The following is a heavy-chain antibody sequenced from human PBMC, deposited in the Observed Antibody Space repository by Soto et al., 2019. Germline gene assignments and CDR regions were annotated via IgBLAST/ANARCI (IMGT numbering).Heavy chain of an antibody. V-gene: IGHV1-69*12. J-gene: IGHJ6*02. Sequence: QVQLVQSGAEVKKPGSSVKVSCKASGGTFSSYAISWVRQAPGQGLEWMGGIIPIFGTANYAQKFQGRVTITADXXTXTXXMELSSLRSEDTAVYYCARNQKTSPRNYYYYGMDVWGQGTTVTVSS. CDR1: GGTFSSYA. CDR3: ARNQKTSPRNYYYYGMDV. CDR2: IIPIFGTA.